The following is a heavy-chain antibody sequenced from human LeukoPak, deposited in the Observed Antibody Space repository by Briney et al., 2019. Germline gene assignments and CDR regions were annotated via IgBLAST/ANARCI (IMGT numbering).Heavy chain of an antibody. CDR3: AREESGSYPTY. V-gene: IGHV7-4-1*02. Sequence: ASVKVSCKASGYTFTNYAMNWVRQAPGQGLEWMGWVNTNTGNPTYAQGFTGRFVFSLDTSVSTAYLQISSLKAEDTAVYYCAREESGSYPTYWGQGTLVTVSS. J-gene: IGHJ4*02. D-gene: IGHD1-26*01. CDR2: VNTNTGNP. CDR1: GYTFTNYA.